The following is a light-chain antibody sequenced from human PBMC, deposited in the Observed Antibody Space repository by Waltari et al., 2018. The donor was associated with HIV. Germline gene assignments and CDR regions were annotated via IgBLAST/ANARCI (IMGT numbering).Light chain of an antibody. V-gene: IGLV1-40*01. CDR2: ANN. J-gene: IGLJ3*02. Sequence: QSVLTQPPSVSGAQGQRVTISCTGSNSNIGSTSDVHWYQLLPGKAPKLLIYANNNRPSGVPDRFSGSKSGASASLAITGLQAEDEADYSCQSYDSRLSAWVFGGGTKVTVL. CDR3: QSYDSRLSAWV. CDR1: NSNIGSTSD.